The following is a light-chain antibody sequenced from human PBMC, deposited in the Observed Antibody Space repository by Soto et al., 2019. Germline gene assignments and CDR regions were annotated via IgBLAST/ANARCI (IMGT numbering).Light chain of an antibody. CDR1: SSDVGAYRY. CDR3: CSYAGSYTLA. CDR2: DVS. V-gene: IGLV2-11*01. J-gene: IGLJ2*01. Sequence: QSALTQPRSVSGSPGQSVTLSCTGTSSDVGAYRYVSWHQQHPGKAPKLMIYDVSKRPSGVPNRFSGSKSGNTASLTISGLQAEDEADYYCCSYAGSYTLAFGGGTKVTVL.